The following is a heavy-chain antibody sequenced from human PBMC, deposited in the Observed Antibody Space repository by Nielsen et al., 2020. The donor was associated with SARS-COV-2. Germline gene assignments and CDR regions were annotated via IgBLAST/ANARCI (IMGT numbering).Heavy chain of an antibody. D-gene: IGHD3-10*01. Sequence: GESLKISCQGSGYSFTNYWISWVRQMPGKGLEWMGKIDPSDSYTKYSPSFQGHVTISADNSITTAYLQWSGLEASDTAIYYCAREGRDDSGTERRGMDVWGRGTTVTVS. V-gene: IGHV5-10-1*01. CDR1: GYSFTNYW. CDR3: AREGRDDSGTERRGMDV. J-gene: IGHJ6*02. CDR2: IDPSDSYT.